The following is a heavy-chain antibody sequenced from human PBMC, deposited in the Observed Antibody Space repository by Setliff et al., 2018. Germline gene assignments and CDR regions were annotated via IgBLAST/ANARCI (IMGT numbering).Heavy chain of an antibody. V-gene: IGHV4-38-2*02. J-gene: IGHJ4*02. D-gene: IGHD6-13*01. CDR3: ARGGGSSWYGFDY. Sequence: PSETLSLTCTVSGYSISSGHYWGWIRQPAGKGLEWIGHIYIGGSANYNPSLKSRLTMSVDTSKNQFSLKLSSVTAADTAVYYCARGGGSSWYGFDYWGQGTLVTV. CDR1: GYSISSGHY. CDR2: IYIGGSA.